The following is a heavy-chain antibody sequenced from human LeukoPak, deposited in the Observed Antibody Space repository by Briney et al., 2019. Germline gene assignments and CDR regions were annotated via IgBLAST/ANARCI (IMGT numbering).Heavy chain of an antibody. CDR3: ATARGGGVSYYFDY. Sequence: GASVKVSCKVSGYTLTELSMYWVRQAPGKGLEWMGGFDPEDGETIYAQKFQGRVTMTEDTSTDTAYMELSSLRSEDTAVYYCATARGGGVSYYFDYWGQGTLVTVSS. V-gene: IGHV1-24*01. CDR1: GYTLTELS. CDR2: FDPEDGET. J-gene: IGHJ4*02. D-gene: IGHD3-16*01.